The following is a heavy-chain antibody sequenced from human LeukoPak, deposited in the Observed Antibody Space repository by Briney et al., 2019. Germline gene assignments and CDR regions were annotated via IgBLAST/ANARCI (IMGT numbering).Heavy chain of an antibody. D-gene: IGHD2-21*01. J-gene: IGHJ6*03. CDR3: ARGPDPCDYPNHYYYYMDV. Sequence: GASVKVSCKASAYTFTIYDFNWVRHATGQGLEWMGWMNPNSGNTGYAQKFQGRVTMTRDTSISTAYMELSSLRCEDTAVYYCARGPDPCDYPNHYYYYMDVRGKGTTVTVSS. CDR2: MNPNSGNT. V-gene: IGHV1-8*01. CDR1: AYTFTIYD.